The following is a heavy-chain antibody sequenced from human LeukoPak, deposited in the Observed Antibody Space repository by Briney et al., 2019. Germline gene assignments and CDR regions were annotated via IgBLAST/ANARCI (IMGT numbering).Heavy chain of an antibody. CDR3: AKKWSGDYDSSGVNDAFDI. CDR1: GFAVSSNY. CDR2: IYSGGDT. J-gene: IGHJ3*02. Sequence: PGGSLRLSCTASGFAVSSNYMIWVRQAPGKGLEWVSVIYSGGDTYSADFVQGRFTISRDNSKNTLYLQMNSLRAEDTAVYYCAKKWSGDYDSSGVNDAFDIWGQGTMVTVSS. D-gene: IGHD3-22*01. V-gene: IGHV3-53*05.